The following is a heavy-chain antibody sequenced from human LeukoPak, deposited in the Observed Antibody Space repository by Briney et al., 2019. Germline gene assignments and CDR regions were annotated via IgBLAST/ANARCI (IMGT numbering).Heavy chain of an antibody. J-gene: IGHJ5*02. CDR2: INGDNDNT. CDR1: GYTFTNYA. Sequence: GASVKVSCKASGYTFTNYAMHWVRQAPGQRLEWLGWINGDNDNTKYSQKFQGRVTITRDTSASTAYMELNSLESEDTAAYYCARAPAYTHNWFDPWGQGTLVTVSS. CDR3: ARAPAYTHNWFDP. V-gene: IGHV1-3*01. D-gene: IGHD3-16*01.